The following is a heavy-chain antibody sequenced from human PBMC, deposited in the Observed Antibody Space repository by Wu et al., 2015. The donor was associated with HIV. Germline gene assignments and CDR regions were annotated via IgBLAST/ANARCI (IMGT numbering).Heavy chain of an antibody. CDR1: GGTFDSYA. CDR3: ARGVGSIVVVPAAIPGWFDP. V-gene: IGHV1-69*05. CDR2: IIPIFRTA. J-gene: IGHJ5*02. Sequence: QVQLVQSGVGGEEAWVRRSKVSCKASGGTFDSYAISWVRQAPGQGLEWMGGIIPIFRTANYAQKFQGRVTITTDDSTSTAYMELSSLRSEDTAVYYCARGVGSIVVVPAAIPGWFDPWGQGTLVTVSS. D-gene: IGHD2-2*02.